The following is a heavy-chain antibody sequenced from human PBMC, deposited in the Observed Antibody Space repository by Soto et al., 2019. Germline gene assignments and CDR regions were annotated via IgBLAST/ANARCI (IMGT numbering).Heavy chain of an antibody. V-gene: IGHV3-23*01. CDR3: ARVRGISIPEYFQH. Sequence: PGGSLRLSCAASGFTFTDYAMNWVRQAPGKGLEWVSGVSGSGDSTHYADSVKGRFTISRDNSKNTQYLQMTSLRAEDTAIYYCARVRGISIPEYFQHWGQGTLVTVSS. D-gene: IGHD3-10*01. CDR2: VSGSGDST. J-gene: IGHJ1*01. CDR1: GFTFTDYA.